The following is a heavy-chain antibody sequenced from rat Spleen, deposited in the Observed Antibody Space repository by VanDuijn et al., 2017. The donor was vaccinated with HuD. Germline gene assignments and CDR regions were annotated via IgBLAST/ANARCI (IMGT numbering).Heavy chain of an antibody. J-gene: IGHJ2*01. CDR3: GRGGLWLFDY. Sequence: EVQLVESGGGLVQPGRSLKLSCAASGFTFSSYDMAWVRQAPTKGLEWIASISTGGGNTYYRDSVKGRFTISRDNAKNTQYLQMDSLRPADTATYYGGRGGLWLFDYWGQGVMVTVSS. CDR1: GFTFSSYD. V-gene: IGHV5S13*01. CDR2: ISTGGGNT. D-gene: IGHD1-12*03.